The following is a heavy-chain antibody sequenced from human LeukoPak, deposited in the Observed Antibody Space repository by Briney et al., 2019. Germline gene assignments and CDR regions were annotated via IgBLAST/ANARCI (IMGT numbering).Heavy chain of an antibody. V-gene: IGHV1-2*02. J-gene: IGHJ4*02. D-gene: IGHD3-22*01. CDR1: GYTFTGYY. CDR3: ARDAAHQATVVVTNEPRGTPGAADY. CDR2: INPNSGGT. Sequence: ASXKVSCKASGYTFTGYYIHWVRQAPGQGLEWMGWINPNSGGTSYAQKFQGRVTMTRDTSISTAYMEVSRLTSDDTAVYYCARDAAHQATVVVTNEPRGTPGAADYWGQGTLVTVSS.